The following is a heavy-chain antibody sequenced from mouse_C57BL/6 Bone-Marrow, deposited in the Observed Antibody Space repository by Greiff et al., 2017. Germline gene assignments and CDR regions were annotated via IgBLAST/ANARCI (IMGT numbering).Heavy chain of an antibody. CDR3: ARGAKAWFAY. V-gene: IGHV1-50*01. D-gene: IGHD3-1*01. Sequence: QVQLQQPGAELVKPGASVKLSCKASGYTFTSYWMQWVKQRPGQGLEWIGEIDPSDSYTNYNQKFKGKATLTVDTSFSTAYMQLSSLTSEDSAVYYCARGAKAWFAYWGQGTLVTVSA. CDR2: IDPSDSYT. J-gene: IGHJ3*01. CDR1: GYTFTSYW.